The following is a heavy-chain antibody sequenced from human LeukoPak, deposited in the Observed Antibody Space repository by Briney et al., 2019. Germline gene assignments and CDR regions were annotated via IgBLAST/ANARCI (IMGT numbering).Heavy chain of an antibody. D-gene: IGHD3-10*01. Sequence: SETLSLTCTVSGDSISSYYWNWIRQPAGKGLEWIGRIYASGYAEYNPSLQTRVTMSVDTSKNEFSLKVDTVTAADTAVYFCARNHIVTGTYFDSWGQGILVTVSS. CDR2: IYASGYA. CDR3: ARNHIVTGTYFDS. V-gene: IGHV4-4*07. J-gene: IGHJ4*02. CDR1: GDSISSYY.